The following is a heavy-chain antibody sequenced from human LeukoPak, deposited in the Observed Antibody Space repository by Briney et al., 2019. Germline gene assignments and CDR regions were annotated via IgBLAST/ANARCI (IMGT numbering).Heavy chain of an antibody. CDR1: GYTFTDYY. D-gene: IGHD3-16*01. CDR3: AREEISGCFYYDY. J-gene: IGHJ4*02. CDR2: INPNSGAT. V-gene: IGHV1-2*02. Sequence: ASVKVSCKASGYTFTDYYIHWVRQAPGQGLEWMGRINPNSGATNYAQKFQGRVSMTRDASIRTAYMHLSGLSPDDTAVYYCAREEISGCFYYDYWGQGPLVTVSS.